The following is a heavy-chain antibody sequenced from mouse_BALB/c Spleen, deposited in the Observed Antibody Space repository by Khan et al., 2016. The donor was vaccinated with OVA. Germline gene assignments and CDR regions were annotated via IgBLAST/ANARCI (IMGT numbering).Heavy chain of an antibody. J-gene: IGHJ3*01. V-gene: IGHV5-6*02. CDR1: GFTFSTYG. CDR2: VSTGGHYT. CDR3: ARRAYFYDSEGFAY. D-gene: IGHD1-1*01. Sequence: EVKLVESGGDVVKPGGSLKLSCAASGFTFSTYGMSWVRQTSDKRLEWVATVSTGGHYTYYPDTVKGRFTISRDNAKDTLYLQMSSQKSEDTAMFYCARRAYFYDSEGFAYWGQGTLVTVSA.